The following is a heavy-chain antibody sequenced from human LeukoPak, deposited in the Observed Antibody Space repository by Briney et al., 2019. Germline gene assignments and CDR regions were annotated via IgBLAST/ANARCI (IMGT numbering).Heavy chain of an antibody. V-gene: IGHV3-23*01. CDR3: ARDPYSGSYGDYYYYYMDV. J-gene: IGHJ6*03. Sequence: GGTLRLSCAASGFTFSSYGLSWVRQAPGKGLEWVSAISGRGTNTYYADSVKGRFTISRDSSKNTLYLQMNSLRVEDTAVYYCARDPYSGSYGDYYYYYMDVWGKGTTVTISS. D-gene: IGHD1-26*01. CDR1: GFTFSSYG. CDR2: ISGRGTNT.